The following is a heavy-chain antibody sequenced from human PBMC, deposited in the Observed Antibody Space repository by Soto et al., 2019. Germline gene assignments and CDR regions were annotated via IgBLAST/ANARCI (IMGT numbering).Heavy chain of an antibody. Sequence: QVQLQQWGAGLLKPSETLSLTCAVSGGSFSGYYWSWIRQPPGKGLEWIGEINHSGSTNYNPSLKSRVTISIATSKNQFSLKLNSVTAADTAVYYCARLTGSSGDYFDSWGQGTLVTVSS. D-gene: IGHD1-26*01. CDR1: GGSFSGYY. V-gene: IGHV4-34*01. CDR3: ARLTGSSGDYFDS. CDR2: INHSGST. J-gene: IGHJ4*02.